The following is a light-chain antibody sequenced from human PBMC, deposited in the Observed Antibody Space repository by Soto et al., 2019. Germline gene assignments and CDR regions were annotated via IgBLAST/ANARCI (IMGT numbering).Light chain of an antibody. Sequence: DIQMTQSPSSLSASVGDRVTITCRARQSMTYLQWYQQIPGKAPNLLISAASTLQSGVPSRFSGSGSGTEFSLTIHTLQREDFATYYGHQSDSVPLTFGGGTKVEIK. J-gene: IGKJ4*01. CDR2: AAS. CDR1: QSMTY. V-gene: IGKV1-39*01. CDR3: HQSDSVPLT.